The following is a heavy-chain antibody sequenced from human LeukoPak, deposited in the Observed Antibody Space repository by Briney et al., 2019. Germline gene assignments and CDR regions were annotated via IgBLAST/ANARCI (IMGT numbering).Heavy chain of an antibody. D-gene: IGHD3-22*01. CDR2: ITHSGST. V-gene: IGHV4-34*01. CDR1: VVSFSGYY. Sequence: SETLSLTCAVYVVSFSGYYWSWIRQPPGKGLEWISEITHSGSTKYNPSPKSRVTTSVDPSKNQVSLKVTSVTAADTAVYYWARVNYHDSGGSYWWFDPWGQGTLVTVSS. J-gene: IGHJ5*02. CDR3: ARVNYHDSGGSYWWFDP.